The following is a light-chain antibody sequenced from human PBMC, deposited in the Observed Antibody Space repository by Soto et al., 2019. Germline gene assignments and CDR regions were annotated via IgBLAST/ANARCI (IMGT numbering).Light chain of an antibody. CDR3: QQSNNWPPLT. V-gene: IGKV3-15*01. CDR2: RVS. J-gene: IGKJ4*01. Sequence: IVMPQSPLSLPVTPGEPASISCRASQSVAGNLAWYQQKPGQPPRLLIYRVSTRATGVPARFSGSGSETDFSLTISSLQIEDFALYYCQQSNNWPPLTFGGGTKVDIK. CDR1: QSVAGN.